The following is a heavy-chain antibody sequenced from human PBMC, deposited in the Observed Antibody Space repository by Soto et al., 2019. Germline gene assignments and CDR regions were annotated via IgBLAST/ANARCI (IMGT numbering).Heavy chain of an antibody. CDR2: ISAYNGNT. D-gene: IGHD5-18*01. CDR1: GYTFTSYG. Sequence: ASVKVSCKASGYTFTSYGISWVRQAPGQGLEWMGWISAYNGNTNYAQKLQGRVTMTTDTSTSTAYMELSSLRSEDTAVYYCAAELYSYGSNWFDPWGQGTLVTVSS. V-gene: IGHV1-18*01. CDR3: AAELYSYGSNWFDP. J-gene: IGHJ5*02.